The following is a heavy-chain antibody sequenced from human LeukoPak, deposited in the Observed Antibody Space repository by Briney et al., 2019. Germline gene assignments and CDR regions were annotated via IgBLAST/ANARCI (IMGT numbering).Heavy chain of an antibody. J-gene: IGHJ4*02. CDR2: IYYSGST. CDR3: ARGGSSGWLDY. CDR1: GGSISSYY. Sequence: SSETLSLTCNVSGGSISSYYWSWIRQPPGKGLEWIGYIYYSGSTNYDPSPKSRVTISIDTSKNQFSLRLRSVTAADTAVYCCARGGSSGWLDYWGQGTLVTVSS. D-gene: IGHD6-19*01. V-gene: IGHV4-59*01.